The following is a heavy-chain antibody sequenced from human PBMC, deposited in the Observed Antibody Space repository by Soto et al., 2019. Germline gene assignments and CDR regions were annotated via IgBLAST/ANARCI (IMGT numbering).Heavy chain of an antibody. CDR1: GFTFSSYY. CDR3: ARNYASGTYYSLDI. CDR2: INTVSSDM. V-gene: IGHV3-21*01. Sequence: EVQLVESGGGLVKPGGSLRLSCAASGFTFSSYYMNWVRQAPGNGLEWVSSINTVSSDMSSDSVKGRFIISRDNAQNSMYLQMNSLRAEDTAVYYCARNYASGTYYSLDIWGQWTMVTVSS. J-gene: IGHJ3*02. D-gene: IGHD3-10*01.